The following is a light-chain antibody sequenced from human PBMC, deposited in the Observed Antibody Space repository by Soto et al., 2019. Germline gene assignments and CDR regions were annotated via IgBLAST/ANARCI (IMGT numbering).Light chain of an antibody. Sequence: VGDRVTITCRASQSISTWVAWYQQRPGKAPKVLIYDASNLQSGVPSRFSGSGSGTEFTLTISSLQPDDFATYFCQQYNEYLYTFGQGTRLEIK. CDR3: QQYNEYLYT. CDR2: DAS. J-gene: IGKJ5*01. CDR1: QSISTW. V-gene: IGKV1-5*01.